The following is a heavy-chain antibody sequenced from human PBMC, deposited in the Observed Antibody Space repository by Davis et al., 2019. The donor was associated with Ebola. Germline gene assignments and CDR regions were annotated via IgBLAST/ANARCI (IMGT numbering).Heavy chain of an antibody. J-gene: IGHJ4*02. D-gene: IGHD1-14*01. V-gene: IGHV4-39*07. CDR1: GGSISSSSYY. CDR2: IYYRGST. CDR3: ARGFKPFDY. Sequence: MPSETLSLTCTVSGGSISSSSYYWGWIRQPPGEGLQWIGSIYYRGSTYYNPPLKSRVTISVDTSKNQFSLKLSSVTAADTAVYYCARGFKPFDYWGQGTLVTVSS.